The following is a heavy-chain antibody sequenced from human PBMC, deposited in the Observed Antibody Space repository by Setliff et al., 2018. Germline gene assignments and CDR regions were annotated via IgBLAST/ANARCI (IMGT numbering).Heavy chain of an antibody. CDR1: GGSFSAYY. V-gene: IGHV4-34*01. J-gene: IGHJ6*03. CDR2: INHSGST. Sequence: PSETLSLTCAVYGGSFSAYYWSWIRQSPGKGLEWIGEINHSGSTNYNPSLKTRVTISVDTSKNQFSLTLSSVTAADTAVYYCARETTMTYYFYYMDVWGKGTTVTVSS. CDR3: ARETTMTYYFYYMDV. D-gene: IGHD4-17*01.